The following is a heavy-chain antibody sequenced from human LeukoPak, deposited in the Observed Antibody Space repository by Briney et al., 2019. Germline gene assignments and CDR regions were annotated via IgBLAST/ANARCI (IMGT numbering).Heavy chain of an antibody. CDR3: ARGAWFDP. V-gene: IGHV3-53*04. CDR2: IYSGGTT. J-gene: IGHJ5*02. D-gene: IGHD4/OR15-4a*01. CDR1: GFTVSSNY. Sequence: GGSLRLSCAASGFTVSSNYMSWVRQAPGKGLEWVSVIYSGGTTYYADSVKGRCTISRNNSNNTLYLQMNSLRAEDTAVYYCARGAWFDPWGQGTLVTVSS.